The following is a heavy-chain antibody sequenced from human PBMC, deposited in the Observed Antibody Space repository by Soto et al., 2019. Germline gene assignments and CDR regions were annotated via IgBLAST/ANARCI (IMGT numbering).Heavy chain of an antibody. J-gene: IGHJ5*02. V-gene: IGHV1-69*13. CDR1: GCTFSSYA. Sequence: SVKVSCKASGCTFSSYAISWVRQAPGQGLEWMGGIIPIFGTANYAQKFQGRVTITADESTSTAYMELSSLRSEDTAVYYCARVCSSSWYDWFEPWGQGALGIVS. D-gene: IGHD6-13*01. CDR2: IIPIFGTA. CDR3: ARVCSSSWYDWFEP.